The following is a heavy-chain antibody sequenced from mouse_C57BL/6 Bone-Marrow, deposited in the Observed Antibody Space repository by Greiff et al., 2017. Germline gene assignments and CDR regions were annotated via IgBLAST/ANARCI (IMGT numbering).Heavy chain of an antibody. CDR1: GYTFTDYY. V-gene: IGHV1-19*01. Sequence: EVKLMESGPVLVKPGASVKMSCKASGYTFTDYYMNWVKQSHGKSLEWIGVINPYNGGTSYNQKLKGKATLTVDKSSSTAYMELNSLTSEDSAVYYCARDTTVVANAMDYWGQGTSVTVSS. D-gene: IGHD1-1*01. CDR2: INPYNGGT. J-gene: IGHJ4*01. CDR3: ARDTTVVANAMDY.